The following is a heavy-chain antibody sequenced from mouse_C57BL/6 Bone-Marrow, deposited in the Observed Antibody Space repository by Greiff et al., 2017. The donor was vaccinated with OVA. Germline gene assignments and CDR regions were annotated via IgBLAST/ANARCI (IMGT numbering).Heavy chain of an antibody. J-gene: IGHJ3*01. D-gene: IGHD3-3*01. Sequence: EVKLQESGGGLVKPGGSLKLSCAASGFTFSSYTMSWVRQTPEKRLEWVATISGGGGNTYYPDSVKGRFTISRDNAKNTLYLQMSSLRSEDTALYYCARHEGPRCAYWGQGTLVTVSA. CDR1: GFTFSSYT. CDR2: ISGGGGNT. CDR3: ARHEGPRCAY. V-gene: IGHV5-9*01.